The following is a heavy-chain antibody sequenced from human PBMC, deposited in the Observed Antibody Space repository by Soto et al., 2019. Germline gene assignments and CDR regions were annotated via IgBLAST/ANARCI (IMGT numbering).Heavy chain of an antibody. CDR3: AENYFVSGSFVPGSYFSSFDL. CDR1: GDSVSSNSAA. D-gene: IGHD3-10*01. V-gene: IGHV6-1*01. CDR2: TYFNSIWYT. J-gene: IGHJ4*02. Sequence: SQTLSLTCAISGDSVSSNSAAWNWIRQSPSRGLEWLGRTYFNSIWYTDYAVSVRSRLTINADTSKNHFSLNLNSVTPEDTALYNCAENYFVSGSFVPGSYFSSFDLGGQEIQVTVPS.